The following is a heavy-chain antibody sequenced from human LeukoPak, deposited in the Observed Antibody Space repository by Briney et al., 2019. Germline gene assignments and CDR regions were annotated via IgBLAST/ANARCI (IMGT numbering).Heavy chain of an antibody. CDR2: VIPIFGTA. Sequence: SVKVSCKASGGTFSSYAISWVRQAPGQGLEWMGGVIPIFGTANYAQKFQGRVTITTDESTSTAYMELSSLRSEDTAVYYWARGMVVTGPFDYWGQGTLVTVSS. CDR1: GGTFSSYA. V-gene: IGHV1-69*05. J-gene: IGHJ4*02. D-gene: IGHD4-23*01. CDR3: ARGMVVTGPFDY.